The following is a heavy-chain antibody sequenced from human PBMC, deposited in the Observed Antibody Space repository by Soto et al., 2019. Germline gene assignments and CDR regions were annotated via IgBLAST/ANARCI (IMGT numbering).Heavy chain of an antibody. Sequence: QLQLQESGPGLVKPSETLSLTCTVSGGSISSSSYYWGWIRQPPGKGLEWIGSIYYSGSTYYNPCLKSRVTISVDTYKNQFSLKLSSVTAADTAVYYCARDYGDFYFDAFDIWGQGTMVTVSS. D-gene: IGHD4-17*01. CDR3: ARDYGDFYFDAFDI. J-gene: IGHJ3*02. CDR1: GGSISSSSYY. CDR2: IYYSGST. V-gene: IGHV4-39*02.